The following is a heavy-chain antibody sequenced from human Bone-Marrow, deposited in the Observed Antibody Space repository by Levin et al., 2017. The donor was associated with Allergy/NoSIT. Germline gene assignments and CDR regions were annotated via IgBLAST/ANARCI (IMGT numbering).Heavy chain of an antibody. CDR1: GGSISSYY. CDR3: ARDVYSNYAYWFDP. D-gene: IGHD4-11*01. CDR2: IYYSGST. J-gene: IGHJ5*02. Sequence: KTSETLSLTCTVSGGSISSYYWSWIRQPPGKGLEWIGYIYYSGSTNYNPSLKSRVTISVDTSKNQFSLKLSSVTAADTAVYYCARDVYSNYAYWFDPWGQGTLVTVSS. V-gene: IGHV4-59*01.